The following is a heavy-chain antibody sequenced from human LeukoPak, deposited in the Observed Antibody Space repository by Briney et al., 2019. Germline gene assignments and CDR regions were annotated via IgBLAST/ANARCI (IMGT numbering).Heavy chain of an antibody. V-gene: IGHV3-30*18. CDR1: GFTFSSYG. CDR2: ISYDGSNK. J-gene: IGHJ4*02. CDR3: AKLIGYYDSSGYTPFDY. D-gene: IGHD3-22*01. Sequence: GGSLRLSCAASGFTFSSYGMPWVRQAPGKGLEWVAVISYDGSNKYYADSVKGRFTISRDNSKNTLYLQMNSLRAEDTAVYYCAKLIGYYDSSGYTPFDYWGQGTLVTVSS.